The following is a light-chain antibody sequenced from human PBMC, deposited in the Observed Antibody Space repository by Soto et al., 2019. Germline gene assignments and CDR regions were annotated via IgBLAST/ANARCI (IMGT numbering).Light chain of an antibody. Sequence: EIVLTQSPATRSVSPGERFRLSCMANQSVDINLAWYQQKPGQAPRLLIYGAYTRATDMSGTFSGRGSGTEFTLTISNVRPEDFAVYYCQQYNNWPRTVGQGTKVDIK. J-gene: IGKJ1*01. CDR3: QQYNNWPRT. V-gene: IGKV3-15*01. CDR1: QSVDIN. CDR2: GAY.